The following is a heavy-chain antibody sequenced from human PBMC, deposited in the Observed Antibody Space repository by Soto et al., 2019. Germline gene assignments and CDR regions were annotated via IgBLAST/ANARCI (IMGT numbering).Heavy chain of an antibody. CDR1: GGSISSGGYS. CDR3: ASQGS. CDR2: IYHSGST. V-gene: IGHV4-30-2*01. Sequence: HLQLQESGSGLVKPSQTPSLTCAVSGGSISSGGYSWSWMRQPPGKGLEWIGYIYHSGSTYYNPSLKSRVTISVDRSKNQFSLKLTSVTAADTAVYYCASQGSWGQGTLVTVSS. J-gene: IGHJ5*02.